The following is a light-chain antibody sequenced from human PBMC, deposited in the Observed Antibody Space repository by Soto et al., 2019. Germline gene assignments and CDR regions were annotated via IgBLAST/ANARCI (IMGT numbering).Light chain of an antibody. CDR1: QSVSSY. CDR2: DAS. CDR3: PQRSDWPPIT. V-gene: IGKV3-11*01. J-gene: IGKJ3*01. Sequence: EIVLTQSPATLSLSPGERATLSCRASQSVSSYLAWYQQKPGQAPRLLIYDASNRSTGIPARFSGSGSGTDFTLAISSLEPEDFAVYYCPQRSDWPPITVGPGTKVDIK.